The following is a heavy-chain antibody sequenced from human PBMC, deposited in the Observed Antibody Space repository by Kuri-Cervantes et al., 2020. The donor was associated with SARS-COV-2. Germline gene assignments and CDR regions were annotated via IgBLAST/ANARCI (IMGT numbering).Heavy chain of an antibody. Sequence: ASVKVSCKASGYTFTSYYMHWVRQAPGQGLEWMGIINPSGGSTSYAQKFQGRVTMTRDTSKNQFSLKLSSVTAADTAVYYCARVRGSYNYFDYWGQGTLVTVSS. CDR3: ARVRGSYNYFDY. CDR2: INPSGGST. J-gene: IGHJ4*02. V-gene: IGHV1-46*01. CDR1: GYTFTSYY. D-gene: IGHD1-26*01.